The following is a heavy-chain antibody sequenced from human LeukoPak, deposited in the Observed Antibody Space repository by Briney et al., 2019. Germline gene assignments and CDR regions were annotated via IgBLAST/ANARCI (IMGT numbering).Heavy chain of an antibody. V-gene: IGHV3-23*01. CDR3: ANRGDLKGFFEP. CDR1: GFTFSDYA. D-gene: IGHD2-21*02. J-gene: IGHJ5*02. Sequence: GGSLRLSCTASGFTFSDYAMSWVRQAPGKGLEWVSTISGNGDTKYYAASVRGRFHISRDQSKNTVFLQMNGLRAEDTAVYYCANRGDLKGFFEPWGQGALVTVSS. CDR2: ISGNGDTK.